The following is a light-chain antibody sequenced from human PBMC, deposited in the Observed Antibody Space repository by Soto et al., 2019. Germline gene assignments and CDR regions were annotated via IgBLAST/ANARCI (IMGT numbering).Light chain of an antibody. CDR2: GAS. J-gene: IGKJ1*01. V-gene: IGKV3-20*01. Sequence: EIVLTQSPGTLSLSPGERATLSCRASQRVSSSFLAWYQQKPGQAPRLLIYGASSRATGIPDRFSGSGSGTDFILTISRLEPGDFAGDYCYQYDSSPWTLGQGTKVEIK. CDR1: QRVSSSF. CDR3: YQYDSSPWT.